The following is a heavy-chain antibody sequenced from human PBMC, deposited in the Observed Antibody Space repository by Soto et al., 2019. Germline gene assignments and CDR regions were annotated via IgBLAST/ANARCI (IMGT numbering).Heavy chain of an antibody. V-gene: IGHV3-30*18. CDR2: ISYDGSNK. CDR1: GFTFSSYG. Sequence: ALRLSCAASGFTFSSYGMHWVRQAPGKGLAWVAVISYDGSNKYYADSVKGRFTISRDNSKNTLYLQMNSLRAEDTAVYYCAKELDNMVRGLISGSPRYDYGMDVWGQGTTVNVSS. D-gene: IGHD3-10*01. J-gene: IGHJ6*02. CDR3: AKELDNMVRGLISGSPRYDYGMDV.